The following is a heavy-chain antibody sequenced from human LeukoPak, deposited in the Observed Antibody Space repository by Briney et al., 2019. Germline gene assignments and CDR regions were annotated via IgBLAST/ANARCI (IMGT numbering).Heavy chain of an antibody. CDR3: AKSRVVTWDYFDY. CDR1: GFTFSSYG. Sequence: GGSLRLSCAASGFTFSSYGMHWVRQAPGKGLEWVAVISYDGSNKYYADSVKGRFTISRDNSKNTLYLQMNSLRAEDTAVYYCAKSRVVTWDYFDYWGQGTLVTVSS. CDR2: ISYDGSNK. J-gene: IGHJ4*02. D-gene: IGHD4-23*01. V-gene: IGHV3-30*18.